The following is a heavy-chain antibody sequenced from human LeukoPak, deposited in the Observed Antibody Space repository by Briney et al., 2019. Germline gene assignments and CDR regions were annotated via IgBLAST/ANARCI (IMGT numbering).Heavy chain of an antibody. D-gene: IGHD1-26*01. CDR1: GFTFARNT. V-gene: IGHV3-23*01. CDR2: ISGSGSDT. CDR3: AKDASGSYSPDY. Sequence: PGGSLRLSCAASGFTFARNTMTWVRQAPGKGLEWVSSISGSGSDTYYADSVKGRFTISRDSSKNTLYLQMNSLRAEDTALYYCAKDASGSYSPDYWGQGTLVTVSS. J-gene: IGHJ4*02.